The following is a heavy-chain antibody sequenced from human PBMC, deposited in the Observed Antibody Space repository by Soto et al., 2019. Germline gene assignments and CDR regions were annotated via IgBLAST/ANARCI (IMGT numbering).Heavy chain of an antibody. Sequence: GESLKISCKGSGYGFTSYRIGWVRQMPGKGLEWMAIIYPGDSDIRYNPSFQGQVTISADKSISTAYLQWSSLKASDTAMYYCARQPSNGQWYVWGQGTTVTVSS. D-gene: IGHD6-19*01. CDR2: IYPGDSDI. CDR3: ARQPSNGQWYV. J-gene: IGHJ6*02. V-gene: IGHV5-51*01. CDR1: GYGFTSYR.